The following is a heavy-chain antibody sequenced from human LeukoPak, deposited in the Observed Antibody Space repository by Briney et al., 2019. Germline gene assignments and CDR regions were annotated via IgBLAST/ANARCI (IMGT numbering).Heavy chain of an antibody. J-gene: IGHJ4*02. CDR2: ISGRGGST. D-gene: IGHD3-10*01. CDR1: GFTFSIYS. CDR3: AKQSYYYYGSESHIDY. V-gene: IGHV3-23*01. Sequence: PGGSLRLSCAASGFTFSIYSMRWVRQAPRKGLDWVSPISGRGGSTYDAVSVKGRFTISRDNSKNTLYMKMNSLRAEATAVYYCAKQSYYYYGSESHIDYWGQGNLVTVSS.